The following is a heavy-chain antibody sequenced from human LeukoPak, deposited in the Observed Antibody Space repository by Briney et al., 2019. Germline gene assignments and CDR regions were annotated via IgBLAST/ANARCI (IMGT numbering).Heavy chain of an antibody. J-gene: IGHJ4*02. D-gene: IGHD3-16*01. CDR2: IRQDGNWR. V-gene: IGHV3-7*01. CDR1: GFTFSRHW. Sequence: PGGSLRLSCAASGFTFSRHWMSWVRQAPGKGLEWVAHIRQDGNWRHHVDSVKGRFTISRDNAKNSLYLQMNSLRVEDTAVYYCAGFGDPSTTLDHWGQGTRVTVSS. CDR3: AGFGDPSTTLDH.